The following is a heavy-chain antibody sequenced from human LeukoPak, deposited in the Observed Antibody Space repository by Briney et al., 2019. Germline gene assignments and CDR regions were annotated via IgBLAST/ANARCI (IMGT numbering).Heavy chain of an antibody. Sequence: SETLSLTCAVYGGSFSGYYWSWIRQPPGKGLEWIGEINHSGSTNYNPSLKSRVTISVDTSKNQFSLKLSSVTAADTAVYYCARPSVYYDSSGYYSARTQGLINGAFDIWGQGTMVTVSS. D-gene: IGHD3-22*01. CDR3: ARPSVYYDSSGYYSARTQGLINGAFDI. CDR2: INHSGST. V-gene: IGHV4-34*01. CDR1: GGSFSGYY. J-gene: IGHJ3*02.